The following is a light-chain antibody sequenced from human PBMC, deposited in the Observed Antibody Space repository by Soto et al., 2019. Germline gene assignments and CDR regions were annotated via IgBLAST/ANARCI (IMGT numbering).Light chain of an antibody. CDR2: GAS. CDR1: QSVRSTS. J-gene: IGKJ5*01. CDR3: QHYCSSPPIT. Sequence: DIVLTQSPGTLSLSPGERATLSCRASQSVRSTSLAWYQQKPGQAPRLLIYGASSRATGIPDRFSGGGSGTDFTLTISRLAPADFAVYYCQHYCSSPPITFGQGTRLEIK. V-gene: IGKV3-20*01.